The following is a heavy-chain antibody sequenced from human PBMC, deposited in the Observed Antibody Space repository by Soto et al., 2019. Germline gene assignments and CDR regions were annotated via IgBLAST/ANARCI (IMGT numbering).Heavy chain of an antibody. D-gene: IGHD5-12*01. Sequence: PSETLSLTCSVFGDSMRNPHYFWGWVRQPPGKDLEWIGSIYHTGTTYYDPYLRSRVTISVDTTNNQFSLKLSSVTAADTAMYYCARALRGYSGYDRRTTTNWFDPWGQGTLVTVSS. CDR3: ARALRGYSGYDRRTTTNWFDP. CDR1: GDSMRNPHYF. CDR2: IYHTGTT. J-gene: IGHJ5*02. V-gene: IGHV4-39*07.